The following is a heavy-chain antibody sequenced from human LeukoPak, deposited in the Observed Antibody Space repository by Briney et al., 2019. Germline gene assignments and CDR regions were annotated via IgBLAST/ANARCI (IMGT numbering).Heavy chain of an antibody. J-gene: IGHJ5*02. V-gene: IGHV1-2*02. D-gene: IGHD2-21*01. Sequence: GASVKVSCKASGYTFTGHSIHWVREAPGQGLEWMGWVSPNSGGTKYAQKFQGRVTMTRDTSISTAYMELTSLRSDDTAVYYCARDPGVANWFEPWGEGTLVTVSS. CDR2: VSPNSGGT. CDR3: ARDPGVANWFEP. CDR1: GYTFTGHS.